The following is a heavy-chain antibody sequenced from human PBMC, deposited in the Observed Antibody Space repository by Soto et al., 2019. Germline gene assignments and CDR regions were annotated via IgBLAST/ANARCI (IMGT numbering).Heavy chain of an antibody. CDR1: GFTFSSYS. CDR3: ARDRWSSNSDLHYDFWSGYYISSPGWFDP. J-gene: IGHJ5*02. D-gene: IGHD3-3*01. CDR2: ISSSSSTI. V-gene: IGHV3-48*02. Sequence: GGSLRLSCAASGFTFSSYSMNWVRQAPGKGLEWVSYISSSSSTIYYADSVKGRFTISRDNAKNSLYLQMNSLRDEDTAVYYCARDRWSSNSDLHYDFWSGYYISSPGWFDPWGQGTLVTVS.